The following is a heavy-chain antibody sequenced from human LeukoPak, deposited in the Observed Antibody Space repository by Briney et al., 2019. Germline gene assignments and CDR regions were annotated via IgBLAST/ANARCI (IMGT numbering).Heavy chain of an antibody. CDR2: ISYDANIGSNK. CDR1: GFTSSRYA. Sequence: GGSLRLSCATSGFTSSRYAMHWVRQAPGKGLEWVALISYDANIGSNKYYADSVKGRFTISRDDSKNTLYLQMNSLRAEDTAVYYCARDGGYDFWSGYYQDYWGQRTLVTVSS. J-gene: IGHJ4*02. CDR3: ARDGGYDFWSGYYQDY. D-gene: IGHD3-3*01. V-gene: IGHV3-30-3*01.